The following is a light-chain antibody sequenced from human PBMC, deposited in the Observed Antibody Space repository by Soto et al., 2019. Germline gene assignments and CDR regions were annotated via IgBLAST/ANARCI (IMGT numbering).Light chain of an antibody. CDR3: KSYAGSNTYV. J-gene: IGLJ1*01. V-gene: IGLV2-8*01. CDR2: EVV. Sequence: QSVLTQPPSASGSPGQPFTISCTGTKNDVGFYDFVSWYQHHPGKAPRLIIYEVVQRPSGVPDRFSGSKSGNTASLTVSGLQAADEADYFCKSYAGSNTYVFGSGTKLTVL. CDR1: KNDVGFYDF.